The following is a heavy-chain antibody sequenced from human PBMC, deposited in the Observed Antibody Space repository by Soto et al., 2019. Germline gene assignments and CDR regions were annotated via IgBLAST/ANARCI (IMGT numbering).Heavy chain of an antibody. J-gene: IGHJ4*02. Sequence: ASVKVSCKASGYTFTSYDINWMRQATGQGLEWMGWMNPNSGNTGYAQKFQGRVTMTRNTSISTAYMELSSLRAEDTAVYYCAKGGYNYGFLFDCWGQGTLVTVSS. V-gene: IGHV1-8*01. CDR2: MNPNSGNT. D-gene: IGHD5-18*01. CDR1: GYTFTSYD. CDR3: AKGGYNYGFLFDC.